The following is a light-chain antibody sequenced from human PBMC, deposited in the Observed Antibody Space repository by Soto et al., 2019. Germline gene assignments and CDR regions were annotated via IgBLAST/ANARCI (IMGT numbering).Light chain of an antibody. CDR2: GAS. V-gene: IGKV3-20*01. CDR1: QSVAGSY. J-gene: IGKJ4*01. CDR3: QQYGSSPLA. Sequence: EIVLTQSPGTLSLSPGERATLSCRASQSVAGSYLVWYQQKPGQAPRLLLYGASSRATGIPDRFSGSGSGTDFTLTISRLEPEDFAVYYCQQYGSSPLAFGGGTKVEIK.